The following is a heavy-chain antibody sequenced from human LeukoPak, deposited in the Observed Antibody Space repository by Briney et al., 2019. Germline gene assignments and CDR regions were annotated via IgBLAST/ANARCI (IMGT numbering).Heavy chain of an antibody. CDR2: IYYSGST. V-gene: IGHV4-39*07. Sequence: SETLFLTCTVSGGSISSSSYYWGWIRQPPGKGLEWIGSIYYSGSTNYNPSLKSRVTISVDTSKNQFSLKLSSVTAAGTAVYYCARSPKTRYFDWLRADYWGQGTLVTVSS. CDR3: ARSPKTRYFDWLRADY. D-gene: IGHD3-9*01. J-gene: IGHJ4*02. CDR1: GGSISSSSYY.